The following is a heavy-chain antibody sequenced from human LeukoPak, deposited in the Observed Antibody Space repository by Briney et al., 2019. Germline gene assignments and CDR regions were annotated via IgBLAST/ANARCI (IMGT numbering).Heavy chain of an antibody. J-gene: IGHJ4*02. D-gene: IGHD3-16*01. CDR3: ARGSSGGDY. CDR2: IKSSNGYI. V-gene: IGHV3-21*01. Sequence: KSGGSLRLSCAASGFTFSSYSMSWVRQAPGRGLEWVSSIKSSNGYIYYADSVKGRFTISRDNAKNSVYLQMNSLRAEDTAVYYCARGSSGGDYWGQGTLVTVSS. CDR1: GFTFSSYS.